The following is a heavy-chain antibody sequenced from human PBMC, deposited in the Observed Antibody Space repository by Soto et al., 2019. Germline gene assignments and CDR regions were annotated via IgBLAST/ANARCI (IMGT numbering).Heavy chain of an antibody. CDR3: AILDSSTWYTGYYFDY. V-gene: IGHV3-23*01. CDR1: GFSFSSYA. CDR2: FSDGGSNT. D-gene: IGHD6-13*01. J-gene: IGHJ4*02. Sequence: EVQLLESGGGLVQPGGSLRLSCAASGFSFSSYAMNWVRQAPGKGLECVSAFSDGGSNTYYTDSVKGRFTISRDNYKNTVFLQMNSLRAEDTAVYYCAILDSSTWYTGYYFDYWGQGTLVTVSS.